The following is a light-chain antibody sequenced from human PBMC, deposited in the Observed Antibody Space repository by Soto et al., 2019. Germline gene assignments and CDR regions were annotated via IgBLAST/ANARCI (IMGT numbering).Light chain of an antibody. CDR2: EVS. CDR1: SSDVGGHDY. V-gene: IGLV2-14*01. J-gene: IGLJ1*01. Sequence: QSALTQPASVSGSPGQSITISCNGTSSDVGGHDYVSWYQQHPGKAPKLTIFEVSNRPSGVSNRFSGSKSGNTASLTISGPQAEDEADYYCSSYTDSNSFYVFGSGTKVTVL. CDR3: SSYTDSNSFYV.